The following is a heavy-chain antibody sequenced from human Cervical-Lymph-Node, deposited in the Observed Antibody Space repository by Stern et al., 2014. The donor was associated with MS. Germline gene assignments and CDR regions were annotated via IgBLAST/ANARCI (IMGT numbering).Heavy chain of an antibody. CDR3: ARHNSRLWDAFDI. J-gene: IGHJ3*02. Sequence: VQLVQSGAEVKKPGASVKVSCKAHGYTFTGYYMHWVRQAPGQGLEWMGRIHPNPGGPDYPQKFQGKVIMTRDTSVSTGYMELSSLTSDDTAVYFCARHNSRLWDAFDIWGQGTMVSVSS. CDR2: IHPNPGGP. V-gene: IGHV1-2*06. D-gene: IGHD2/OR15-2a*01. CDR1: GYTFTGYY.